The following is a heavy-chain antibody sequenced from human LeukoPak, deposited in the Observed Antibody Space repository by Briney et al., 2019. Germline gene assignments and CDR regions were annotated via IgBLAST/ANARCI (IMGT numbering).Heavy chain of an antibody. V-gene: IGHV4-34*01. J-gene: IGHJ6*04. CDR3: ARGRKVRGVIGMDV. CDR2: INHSGST. CDR1: GGSFSGYY. Sequence: SETLSLTCAVYGGSFSGYYWSWIRHPPGKGLEWIGEINHSGSTNYNPSPKSRVTISVDTPKNQFSLKLSSVTAADTAVYYCARGRKVRGVIGMDVWGKGTTVTVSS. D-gene: IGHD3-10*01.